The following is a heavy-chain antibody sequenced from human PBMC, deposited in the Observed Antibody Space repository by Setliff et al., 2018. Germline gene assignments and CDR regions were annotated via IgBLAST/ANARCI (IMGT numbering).Heavy chain of an antibody. D-gene: IGHD5-18*01. Sequence: GGSLRLSCEASGFNFNLYNMNWVRQAPGKGLEWISYISSSSSTIYYADSVKGRFTISRDNAKNSLYLQMNSLRAEDTAVYYCARAADSYGPPRSYMDVWGKGTTVTVSS. J-gene: IGHJ6*03. CDR3: ARAADSYGPPRSYMDV. CDR1: GFNFNLYN. CDR2: ISSSSSTI. V-gene: IGHV3-48*01.